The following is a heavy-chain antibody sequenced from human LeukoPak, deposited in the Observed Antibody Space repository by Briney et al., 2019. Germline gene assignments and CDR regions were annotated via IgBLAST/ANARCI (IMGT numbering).Heavy chain of an antibody. J-gene: IGHJ4*02. CDR1: GYTFTTYT. Sequence: ASVTVSCTASGYTFTTYTMHWVRQAPGQRLEWMGWINAGNGNTKYSQKFQGRVTITRDTSASTAYMELSSLRSEDTAMYYCARDFTDYGDYGAFDYWGQGTLVTVSS. CDR3: ARDFTDYGDYGAFDY. CDR2: INAGNGNT. D-gene: IGHD4-17*01. V-gene: IGHV1-3*01.